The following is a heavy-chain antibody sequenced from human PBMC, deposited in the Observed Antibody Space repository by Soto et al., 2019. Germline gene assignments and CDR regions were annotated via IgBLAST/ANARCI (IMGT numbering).Heavy chain of an antibody. Sequence: SETLSLTCAAYGESFSNHYWTWIRQSPGKGLEWVGDINYSGSPRYNWSLGSRVCISVDTYENQFSLMVTSVTAEDTAVYYCAGGVVYRDVSMPYCMDVWGQGTTVTVSS. V-gene: IGHV4-34*01. CDR3: AGGVVYRDVSMPYCMDV. CDR1: GESFSNHY. D-gene: IGHD3-3*02. J-gene: IGHJ6*02. CDR2: INYSGSP.